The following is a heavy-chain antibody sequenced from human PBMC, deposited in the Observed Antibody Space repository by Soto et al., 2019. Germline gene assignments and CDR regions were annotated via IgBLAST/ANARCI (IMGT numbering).Heavy chain of an antibody. CDR3: ARVPGIVVVPAVDGWYFDL. CDR2: IYYSGST. J-gene: IGHJ2*01. D-gene: IGHD2-2*01. Sequence: QVQLQESGPGLVKPSETLSLTCTVSGGSISSYYWSWIRQPPGKGLEWIGYIYYSGSTNYNPSLKSRVTISVDTSKNQFSLKLSSVTAADTAVYYCARVPGIVVVPAVDGWYFDLWGRGTLVTVSS. CDR1: GGSISSYY. V-gene: IGHV4-59*01.